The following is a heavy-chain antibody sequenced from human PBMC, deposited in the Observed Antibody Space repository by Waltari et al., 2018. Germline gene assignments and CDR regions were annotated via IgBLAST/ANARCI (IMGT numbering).Heavy chain of an antibody. Sequence: EVQLVESGGGLVQPGGSLRLSCAASGFTCSSYWMSWVRQAPGKGLEWVANIKQDGSEKYYVDSVKGRFTISRDNAKNSLYLQMNSLRAEDTAVYYCASGGYDAFDIWGQGTMVTVSS. V-gene: IGHV3-7*01. J-gene: IGHJ3*02. CDR1: GFTCSSYW. CDR3: ASGGYDAFDI. CDR2: IKQDGSEK. D-gene: IGHD3-22*01.